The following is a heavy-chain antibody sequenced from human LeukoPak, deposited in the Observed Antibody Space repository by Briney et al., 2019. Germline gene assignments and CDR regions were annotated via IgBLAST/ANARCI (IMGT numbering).Heavy chain of an antibody. Sequence: PGGSLRLSCAVSGFTFSNYSMNGVRQTPGKGLEWVSSISSSSSYIYYAHSVKGRFTISRDNAKNSLYLQMNSLRAEDTAVYYCAELGITMIGGVWGKGTTVTISS. V-gene: IGHV3-21*01. CDR2: ISSSSSYI. J-gene: IGHJ6*04. D-gene: IGHD3-10*02. CDR3: AELGITMIGGV. CDR1: GFTFSNYS.